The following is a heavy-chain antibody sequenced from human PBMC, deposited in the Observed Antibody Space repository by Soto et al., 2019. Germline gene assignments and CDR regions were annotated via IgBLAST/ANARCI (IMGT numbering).Heavy chain of an antibody. D-gene: IGHD2-21*02. CDR2: IGGSAGRT. J-gene: IGHJ4*02. CDR1: GVTFSSYV. V-gene: IGHV3-23*01. Sequence: GGSLRLSCAASGVTFSSYVMSWVRQAPGKGLEWVASIGGSAGRTYYADSVKGRFTISRDTSKNTLYLQVNSLTAGDTAVYYCAKGGVTAIWWYFDSWGQGTLVTVSS. CDR3: AKGGVTAIWWYFDS.